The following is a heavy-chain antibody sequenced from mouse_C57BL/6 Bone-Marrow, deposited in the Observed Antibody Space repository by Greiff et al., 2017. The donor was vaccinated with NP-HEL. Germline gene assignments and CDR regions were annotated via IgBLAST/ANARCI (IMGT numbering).Heavy chain of an antibody. D-gene: IGHD2-5*01. CDR3: ARHYYSNYCYAMDY. Sequence: EVKLMESGGGLVQPGGSLKLSCAASGFTFSDYYMYWVRQTPEKRLEWVAYISNGGGSTYYPDTVKGRFTLSRDNAKNTLYLQMSRLKSEDTAMYYCARHYYSNYCYAMDYWGQGTSVTVSS. CDR2: ISNGGGST. V-gene: IGHV5-12*01. CDR1: GFTFSDYY. J-gene: IGHJ4*01.